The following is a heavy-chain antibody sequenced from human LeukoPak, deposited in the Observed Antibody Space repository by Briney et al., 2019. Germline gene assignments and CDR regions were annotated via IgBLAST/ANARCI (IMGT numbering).Heavy chain of an antibody. CDR3: ARARGESYYGYYYYYMDV. V-gene: IGHV4-34*01. Sequence: SETLSLTCTVSGGSISSYYWSWIRQPPGKGLEWIGEINHSGSTNYNPSLKSRVTISVDTSKNQFSLKLSSVTAADTAVYYCARARGESYYGYYYYYMDVWGKGTTVTVSS. J-gene: IGHJ6*03. CDR2: INHSGST. CDR1: GGSISSYY. D-gene: IGHD1-26*01.